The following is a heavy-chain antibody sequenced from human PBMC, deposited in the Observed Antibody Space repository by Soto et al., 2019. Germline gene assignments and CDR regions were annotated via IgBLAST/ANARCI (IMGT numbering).Heavy chain of an antibody. V-gene: IGHV3-23*01. D-gene: IGHD2-15*01. CDR3: AKRRGAGGHFDY. CDR1: GFTFSSYY. Sequence: SCAASGFTFSSYYMGWVRQGPGKGLEWVAVVSIGGSTHYADSVRGRFTISRDNSKNTLSLQMNSLRAEDTAVYFCAKRRGAGGHFDYWGQGALVTVSS. CDR2: VSIGGST. J-gene: IGHJ4*02.